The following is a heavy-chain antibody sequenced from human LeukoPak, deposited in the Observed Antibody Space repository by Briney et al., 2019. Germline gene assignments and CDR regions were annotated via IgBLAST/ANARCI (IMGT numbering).Heavy chain of an antibody. J-gene: IGHJ5*02. V-gene: IGHV4-34*01. Sequence: SETLSLTCAVYGGSFSGYYWSSIRQPPGKGLEWIGEINHSGSTNYNPSLKSRVTISVDTSKNQFSLKLSSVTAADTAVYYCARVFDSSGYYYKFFWFDPWGQGTLVTVSS. CDR2: INHSGST. CDR3: ARVFDSSGYYYKFFWFDP. CDR1: GGSFSGYY. D-gene: IGHD3-22*01.